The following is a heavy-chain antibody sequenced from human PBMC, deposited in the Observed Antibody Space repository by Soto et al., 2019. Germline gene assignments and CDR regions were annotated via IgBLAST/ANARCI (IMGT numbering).Heavy chain of an antibody. V-gene: IGHV3-23*04. J-gene: IGHJ6*02. CDR3: AKDRDYYGSGRGGMDV. CDR2: ISGSGGST. D-gene: IGHD3-10*01. CDR1: GFTFSSYW. Sequence: EVQLVESGGGLVQPGGSLRLSCAASGFTFSSYWMHWVRQAPGKGLVWVSAISGSGGSTYYADSVKGRFTISRDNSKNTLYLQMNSLRAEDTAVYYCAKDRDYYGSGRGGMDVWGQGTTVTVSS.